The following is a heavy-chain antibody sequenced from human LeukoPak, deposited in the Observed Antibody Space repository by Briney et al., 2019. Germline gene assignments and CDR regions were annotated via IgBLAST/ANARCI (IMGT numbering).Heavy chain of an antibody. V-gene: IGHV3-23*01. Sequence: GGSLRLSCAASGFTFSTYAMTWVRQAPGKGLEWASAISGSGGRTYYADSVKGRFTISRDNSKNTLYLQMNSLRAEDTAVYYCAKGPYYYDSSGYSRRWFDPWGQGTLVTVSS. D-gene: IGHD3-22*01. CDR2: ISGSGGRT. CDR1: GFTFSTYA. CDR3: AKGPYYYDSSGYSRRWFDP. J-gene: IGHJ5*02.